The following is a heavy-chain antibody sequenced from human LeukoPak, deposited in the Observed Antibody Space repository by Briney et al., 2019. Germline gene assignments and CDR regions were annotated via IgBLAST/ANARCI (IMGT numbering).Heavy chain of an antibody. V-gene: IGHV1-2*02. CDR2: INPNSGGT. J-gene: IGHJ3*02. CDR1: GYTFTGYY. CDR3: ARGSPSLVVVVPAAFLVPALILAEHDAFDI. D-gene: IGHD2-2*01. Sequence: ASVKVSCKASGYTFTGYYMHWVRQAPGQGLEWMGWINPNSGGTNYAQKFQGRVTMTRDTSISTAYMELSRLRSDDTAVYYCARGSPSLVVVVPAAFLVPALILAEHDAFDIWGQGTMVTVSS.